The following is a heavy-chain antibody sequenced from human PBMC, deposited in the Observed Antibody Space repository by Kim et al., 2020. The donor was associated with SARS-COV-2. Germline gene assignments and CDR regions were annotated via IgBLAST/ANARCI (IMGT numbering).Heavy chain of an antibody. CDR2: IYSGGST. D-gene: IGHD3-22*01. J-gene: IGHJ4*01. CDR3: AREQHISDYFYIYFFDH. Sequence: GGSLRRSCAASGFTVSGNYMSWVRQAPGKGLEWVSVIYSGGSTYYADSVRGRFTISRDNSKNTLYLQMNRLRAEDTAVYYCAREQHISDYFYIYFFDHWG. V-gene: IGHV3-66*01. CDR1: GFTVSGNY.